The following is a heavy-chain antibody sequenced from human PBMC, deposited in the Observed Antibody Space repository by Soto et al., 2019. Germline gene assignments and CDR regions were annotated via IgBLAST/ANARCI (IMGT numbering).Heavy chain of an antibody. J-gene: IGHJ6*02. CDR2: INPNSGGT. CDR3: ARGVVGLSYGMDV. CDR1: GYTFTGYD. V-gene: IGHV1-2*02. Sequence: ASVKVSCKASGYTFTGYDMHWVRQAPGQGLEWMGWINPNSGGTNYAQKFQGRVTMTRDTSISTAYMELSRLRSDDTAVYYCARGVVGLSYGMDVWGQGTTVTVSS.